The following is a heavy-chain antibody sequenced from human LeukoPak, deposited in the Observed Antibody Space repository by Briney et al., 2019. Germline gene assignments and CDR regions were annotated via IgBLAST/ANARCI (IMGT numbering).Heavy chain of an antibody. J-gene: IGHJ4*02. CDR1: GGSISTSY. Sequence: SETLSLTCSVSGGSISTSYWSWIRQPPGKGLEWIGEINHSGSTNYNPSLKSRVTISVDTSKNQFSLKLSSVTAADTAVYYCARGTYYYDSSGYYYWGQGTLVTVSS. CDR2: INHSGST. V-gene: IGHV4-34*01. D-gene: IGHD3-22*01. CDR3: ARGTYYYDSSGYYY.